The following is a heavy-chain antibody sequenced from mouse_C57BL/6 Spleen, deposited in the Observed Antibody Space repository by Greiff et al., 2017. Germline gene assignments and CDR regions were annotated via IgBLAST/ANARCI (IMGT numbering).Heavy chain of an antibody. J-gene: IGHJ2*01. Sequence: QVQLQQSGPELVKPGASVKISCKASGYAFSSSWMNWVKQRPGQGLEWIGRIYPGDGDTNYNGKFKGKATLTADKSSSTAYMQLSSLTSEDSAVYFCAREDTTMFDYRGQGTTLTVSS. CDR2: IYPGDGDT. CDR1: GYAFSSSW. V-gene: IGHV1-82*01. D-gene: IGHD1-1*01. CDR3: AREDTTMFDY.